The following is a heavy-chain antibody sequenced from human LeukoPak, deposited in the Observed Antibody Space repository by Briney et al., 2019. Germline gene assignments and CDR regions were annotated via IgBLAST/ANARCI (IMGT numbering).Heavy chain of an antibody. CDR1: GFTFSNHW. Sequence: GGSLRLSCAASGFTFSNHWMNWVRQAPGKGLEWVVSIRYDGSGKYYVESVKGRLTISRDDAKNSLFLQMNSLRVEDMAVYYCARGPPVEVASREGLYFDYWGQGTLVTVSS. CDR2: IRYDGSGK. J-gene: IGHJ4*02. V-gene: IGHV3-7*04. CDR3: ARGPPVEVASREGLYFDY. D-gene: IGHD5-24*01.